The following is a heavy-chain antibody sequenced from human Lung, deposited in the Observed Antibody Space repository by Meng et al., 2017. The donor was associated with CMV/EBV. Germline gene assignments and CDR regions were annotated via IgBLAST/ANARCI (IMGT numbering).Heavy chain of an antibody. D-gene: IGHD5-24*01. V-gene: IGHV4-31*03. Sequence: QLKESGPVLVKPSQTLSLTFTVSAGSIGSGGYYWSWIRQHPGKGLEWIGYIYYTGSTFYNPSLKSRVTISVDTSKNQFSLKLIPATAADTAVYYCAREAGRDGYATPKFDYWGQGTLVTVSS. CDR1: AGSIGSGGYY. J-gene: IGHJ4*02. CDR3: AREAGRDGYATPKFDY. CDR2: IYYTGST.